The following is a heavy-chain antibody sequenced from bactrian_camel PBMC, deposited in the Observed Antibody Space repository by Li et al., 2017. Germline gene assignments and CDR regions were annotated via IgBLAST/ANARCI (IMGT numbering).Heavy chain of an antibody. Sequence: HVQLVESGGGSARAGGSLRLSCRASGYTYSPYCLGWFRQAAGKEREVVATIGNPGTTTYADSAKGRFTISKDNAKDTLYLQMNSLKPEDTALYYCAALGTSHDLSSMGWVPRLECGRGDFGYWGQGTQVTVS. CDR2: IGNPGTT. CDR1: GYTYSPYC. D-gene: IGHD5*01. J-gene: IGHJ6*01. CDR3: AALGTSHDLSSMGWVPRLECGRGDFGY. V-gene: IGHV3S55*01.